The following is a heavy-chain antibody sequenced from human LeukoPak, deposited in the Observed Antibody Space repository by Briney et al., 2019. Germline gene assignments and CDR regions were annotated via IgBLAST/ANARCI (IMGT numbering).Heavy chain of an antibody. D-gene: IGHD3-22*01. Sequence: SETLSLTCTVSGGSISSYYWSWIRQPPGKGLEWIGYIYYSGSTYYNPSLKSRVTISVDTSKNQFSLKLSSVTAADTAVYYCARATSGYYDSSGYYFFHYGMDVWGQGTTVTVSS. CDR1: GGSISSYY. V-gene: IGHV4-59*08. CDR3: ARATSGYYDSSGYYFFHYGMDV. CDR2: IYYSGST. J-gene: IGHJ6*02.